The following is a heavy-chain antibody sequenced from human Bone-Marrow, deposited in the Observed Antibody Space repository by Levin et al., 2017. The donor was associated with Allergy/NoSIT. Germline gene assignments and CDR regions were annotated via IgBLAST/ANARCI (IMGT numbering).Heavy chain of an antibody. CDR2: ISSSSSYI. J-gene: IGHJ6*02. D-gene: IGHD2-2*02. V-gene: IGHV3-21*01. Sequence: GESLKISCAASGFTFSSYSMNWVRQAPGKGLEWVSSISSSSSYIYYADSVKGRFTISRDNAKNSLYLQMNSLRAEDTAVYYCAGYCSSTSCYNYYYYGMDVWGQGTTVTVSS. CDR3: AGYCSSTSCYNYYYYGMDV. CDR1: GFTFSSYS.